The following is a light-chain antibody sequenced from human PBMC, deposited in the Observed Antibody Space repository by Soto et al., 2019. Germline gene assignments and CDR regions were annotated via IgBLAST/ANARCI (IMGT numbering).Light chain of an antibody. CDR3: QQYDASPLT. CDR1: QTLSTNS. J-gene: IGKJ3*01. Sequence: EIVLTQSPGTLSLSPGERATLSCRASQTLSTNSLAWYQQRLGQTPRLLIYAASTRDTDIPDRFNGSGSGTDFALTISRLEPEDFALYYCQQYDASPLTFGLGPKWMSN. V-gene: IGKV3-20*01. CDR2: AAS.